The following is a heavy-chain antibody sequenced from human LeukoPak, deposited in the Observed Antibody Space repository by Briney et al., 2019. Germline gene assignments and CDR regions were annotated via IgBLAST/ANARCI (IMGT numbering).Heavy chain of an antibody. Sequence: GGSLRLSCAASGFTLSSYWMSWVRQAPGKGLEWVANIKQDGSEKYYVDSVKGRFTISRDNAKSSLYLQMSSLRAEDTAVYYCAREKLRGLRYYYGMDVWGQGTTVTVSS. CDR1: GFTLSSYW. J-gene: IGHJ6*02. CDR3: AREKLRGLRYYYGMDV. CDR2: IKQDGSEK. D-gene: IGHD5-18*01. V-gene: IGHV3-7*01.